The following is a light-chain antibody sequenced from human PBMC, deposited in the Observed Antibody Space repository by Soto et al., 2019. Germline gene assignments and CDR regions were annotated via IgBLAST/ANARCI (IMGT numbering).Light chain of an antibody. J-gene: IGKJ1*01. CDR1: ENVRTF. Sequence: EVVLTQSPATLSLSPGERATLSFSASENVRTFVDWYQQKPGQAPRLLIYGASNSATGITARFSGSGSGTDFNLTISNLEPEYFAVSYCQPHSHWPPWTFGQGTRV. CDR3: QPHSHWPPWT. CDR2: GAS. V-gene: IGKV3-11*01.